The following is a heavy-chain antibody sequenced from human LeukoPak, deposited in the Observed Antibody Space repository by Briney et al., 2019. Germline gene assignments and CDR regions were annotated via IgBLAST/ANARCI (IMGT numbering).Heavy chain of an antibody. D-gene: IGHD3-3*01. V-gene: IGHV3-30*04. CDR3: ARDERLLSFLK. CDR2: ILYDGSSK. J-gene: IGHJ4*02. CDR1: GFTFSSYA. Sequence: GGSLRLSCAASGFTFSSYAMHWVRQAPGKGLEWVALILYDGSSKYYADSVKGRFTISRDNSKNTLYLQMNSLRAEDTAIYYCARDERLLSFLKWGQGTLVTVSS.